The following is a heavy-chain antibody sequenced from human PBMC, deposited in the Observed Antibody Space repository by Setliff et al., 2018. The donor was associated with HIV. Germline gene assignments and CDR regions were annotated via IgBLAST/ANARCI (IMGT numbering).Heavy chain of an antibody. CDR1: GVSTSSSSYY. J-gene: IGHJ3*01. CDR3: ARGAGDRGDAFDV. CDR2: VYYSGST. V-gene: IGHV4-39*02. D-gene: IGHD7-27*01. Sequence: SETLSLTCTVSGVSTSSSSYYWGWIRQPPGKGLEWIGYVYYSGSTYYNPSLKSRLTISVDTSKNHFSLKLSFVTAADTAVYYCARGAGDRGDAFDVWGQGTMVTVSS.